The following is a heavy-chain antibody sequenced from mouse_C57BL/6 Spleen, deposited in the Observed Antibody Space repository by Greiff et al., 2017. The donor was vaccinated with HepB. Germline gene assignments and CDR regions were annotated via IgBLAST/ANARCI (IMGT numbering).Heavy chain of an antibody. J-gene: IGHJ2*01. CDR1: GYAFSSSW. V-gene: IGHV1-82*01. Sequence: QVQLKQSGPELVKPGASVKISCKASGYAFSSSWMNWVKQRPGKGLEWIGRIYPGDGDTNYNGKFKGKATLTADKSSSTAYMQLSSLTSEDSAVYFCARSLYDLYFDYWGQGTTLTVSS. CDR3: ARSLYDLYFDY. D-gene: IGHD2-3*01. CDR2: IYPGDGDT.